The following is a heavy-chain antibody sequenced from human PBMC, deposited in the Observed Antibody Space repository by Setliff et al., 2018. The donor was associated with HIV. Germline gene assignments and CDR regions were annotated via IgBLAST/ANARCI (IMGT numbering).Heavy chain of an antibody. CDR3: ARELPDSSSWVDY. J-gene: IGHJ4*02. Sequence: ASVKVSCKASGYTFSNYGISWVRQAPGQGLEWMGWISAYNDNTHYAQKLQGRVTMTTDTSTNTAYMELRSLRSDDTAVYYCARELPDSSSWVDYWGQGTRATVS. D-gene: IGHD6-13*01. V-gene: IGHV1-18*01. CDR1: GYTFSNYG. CDR2: ISAYNDNT.